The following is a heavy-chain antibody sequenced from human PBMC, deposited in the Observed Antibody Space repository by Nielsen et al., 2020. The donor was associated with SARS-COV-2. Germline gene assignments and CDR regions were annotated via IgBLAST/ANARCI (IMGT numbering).Heavy chain of an antibody. CDR2: IIPIFGTA. V-gene: IGHV1-69*06. Sequence: WVRQAPGQGLEWMGGIIPIFGTANYAQKFQGRVTITADKSMSTAYMELSSLRSEDTAVYYCARGGRCSGGSCYDGPFAFDIWGQGTMVTVSS. CDR3: ARGGRCSGGSCYDGPFAFDI. D-gene: IGHD2-15*01. J-gene: IGHJ3*02.